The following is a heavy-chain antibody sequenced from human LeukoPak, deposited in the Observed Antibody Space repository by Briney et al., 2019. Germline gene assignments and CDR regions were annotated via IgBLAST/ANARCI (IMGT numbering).Heavy chain of an antibody. V-gene: IGHV4-59*08. D-gene: IGHD3-10*01. CDR3: ARREGTMGRAFDI. J-gene: IGHJ3*02. Sequence: SETLSLTCTVSGGSISSYYWSWIRQPPGKGLEWIGYIYYSGSTNYNPSLKSRVTISVDTSKNQFSLKLSSVTAADTAVYYCARREGTMGRAFDIWGQGTMVIVSS. CDR1: GGSISSYY. CDR2: IYYSGST.